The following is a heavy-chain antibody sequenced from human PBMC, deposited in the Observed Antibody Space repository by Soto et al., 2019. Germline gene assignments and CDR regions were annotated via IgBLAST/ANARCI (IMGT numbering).Heavy chain of an antibody. V-gene: IGHV4-39*01. CDR1: NF. D-gene: IGHD3-9*01. J-gene: IGHJ4*02. CDR2: IYYSGST. CDR3: ARHPRAYFDSLTGYQYYFDY. Sequence: NFGCRIRQQKKKGLEWIGSIYYSGSTYYNPSLKSRVTISVDTSKTQFPLTLSSVTAADTAVYYCARHPRAYFDSLTGYQYYFDYWGQGTLV.